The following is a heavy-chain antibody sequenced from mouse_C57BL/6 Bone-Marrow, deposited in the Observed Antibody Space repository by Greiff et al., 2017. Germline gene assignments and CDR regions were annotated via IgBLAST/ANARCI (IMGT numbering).Heavy chain of an antibody. J-gene: IGHJ2*01. Sequence: EVKLMESGGDLVKPGGSLKLSCAASGFTFSSYGMSWVRQTPDKRLEWVATISSGGSYTYYPDSVKGRFTISRDNAKNTLYLQMSSLKSEDTAMYYCARQRGFGYFDYWGQGTTLTVSS. CDR3: ARQRGFGYFDY. CDR1: GFTFSSYG. CDR2: ISSGGSYT. V-gene: IGHV5-6*01.